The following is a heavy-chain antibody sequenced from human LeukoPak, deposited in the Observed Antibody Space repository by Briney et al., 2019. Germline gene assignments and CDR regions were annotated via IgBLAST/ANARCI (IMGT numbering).Heavy chain of an antibody. D-gene: IGHD2-2*03. V-gene: IGHV3-23*01. Sequence: GGSLRLSCVASGFTFSNYAMSWVRQAPGKGLEWIAALNGGRTFFHDSVRGRFTISRDNSKNTLYLQLNSLRGDDTAVYYCVKEVTGYGYFDYWGRGTLVTVSS. CDR1: GFTFSNYA. CDR3: VKEVTGYGYFDY. CDR2: LNGGRT. J-gene: IGHJ4*02.